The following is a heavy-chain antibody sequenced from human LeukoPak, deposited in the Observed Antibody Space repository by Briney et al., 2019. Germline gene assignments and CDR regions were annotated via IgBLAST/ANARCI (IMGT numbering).Heavy chain of an antibody. D-gene: IGHD3-10*01. J-gene: IGHJ4*02. CDR3: AKLGGRSSAGEDY. CDR2: VYGNGDGT. V-gene: IGHV3-23*01. CDR1: GFSFSTYV. Sequence: GGSLRLSCAASGFSFSTYVMYWVRQAPGKGVEWVSAVYGNGDGTSYVDSVKDRFTISRDNSKNTLYLQMNSLRPEDTALYYCAKLGGRSSAGEDYWGQGTLVTVSS.